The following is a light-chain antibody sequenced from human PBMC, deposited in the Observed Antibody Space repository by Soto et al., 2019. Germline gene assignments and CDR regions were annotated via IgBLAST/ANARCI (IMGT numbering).Light chain of an antibody. CDR3: QHYDTYSPMWT. CDR1: QSINW. Sequence: DIQLAQSPSTLSASVGDRITITCRATQSINWLVWYQQKPGKAPKLLIFEASRLESGVPSRFSGSGPGTEFTLTISSLQPDDFGTYYCQHYDTYSPMWTFGQGTKVDVK. V-gene: IGKV1-5*03. CDR2: EAS. J-gene: IGKJ1*01.